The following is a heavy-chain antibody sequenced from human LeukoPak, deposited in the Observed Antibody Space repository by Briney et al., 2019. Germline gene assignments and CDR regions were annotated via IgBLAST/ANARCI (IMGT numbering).Heavy chain of an antibody. D-gene: IGHD4-17*01. CDR1: GFTVSSNS. CDR2: IYSGGNT. Sequence: PGGSLRLSWTVSGFTVSSNSMSWVRQAPGKGLEWVSFIYSGGNTHYSDSVKGRFTISRDNSKNTLYLQMNSLRAEDTAVYYCARRAGEYSHPYDYWGQGTLVTVSS. CDR3: ARRAGEYSHPYDY. J-gene: IGHJ4*02. V-gene: IGHV3-53*01.